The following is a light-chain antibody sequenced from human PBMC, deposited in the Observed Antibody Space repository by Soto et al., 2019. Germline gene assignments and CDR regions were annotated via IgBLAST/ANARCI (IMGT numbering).Light chain of an antibody. Sequence: QSVLTQPPSVSGAPGQRVTISCTGSSSNIGAGYDVHWYHQLPGTAPKLLIYGNSNRPSGVPDRFSGSKSGTSASLAITGLQAEDEDDYYCQSYDSSLSALILRVFGGGTKLTVL. CDR1: SSNIGAGYD. CDR3: QSYDSSLSALILRV. V-gene: IGLV1-40*01. CDR2: GNS. J-gene: IGLJ2*01.